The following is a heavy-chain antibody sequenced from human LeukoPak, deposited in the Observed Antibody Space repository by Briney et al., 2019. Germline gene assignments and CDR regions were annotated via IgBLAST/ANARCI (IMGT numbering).Heavy chain of an antibody. Sequence: ASVKVSCKASGGTFSSYAISWVRQAPGQGLEWMGRINPNSGGTNYAQKFQGRVTMTRDTSISTAYMELSRLRSDDTAVYYCAREEVGAEIDYWGQGTLVTVSS. CDR3: AREEVGAEIDY. V-gene: IGHV1-2*06. CDR1: GGTFSSYA. D-gene: IGHD1-26*01. J-gene: IGHJ4*02. CDR2: INPNSGGT.